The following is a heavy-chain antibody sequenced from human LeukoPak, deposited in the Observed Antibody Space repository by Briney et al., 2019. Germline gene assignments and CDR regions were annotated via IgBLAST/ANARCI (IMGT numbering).Heavy chain of an antibody. CDR1: GYTFIAYY. Sequence: ASVKVSCKASGYTFIAYYMHWVRQAPGQGLEWMGWINPNSGGTNYAQEFQGRVTMTRDTSINTAYMELSRLRSDDTAVYYCARGYCSGGSCYQKTNFDSWGQGTLVTVSS. D-gene: IGHD2-15*01. V-gene: IGHV1-2*02. CDR2: INPNSGGT. J-gene: IGHJ4*02. CDR3: ARGYCSGGSCYQKTNFDS.